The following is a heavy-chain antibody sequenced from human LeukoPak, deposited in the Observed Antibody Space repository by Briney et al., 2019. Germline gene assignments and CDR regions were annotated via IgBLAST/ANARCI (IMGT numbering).Heavy chain of an antibody. CDR3: ARGRSVVVPAARRYFDY. CDR2: IYYSGST. CDR1: GGSISSSSYY. J-gene: IGHJ4*02. Sequence: SETLSLTCTVSGGSISSSSYYWGWIRQPPGKGLEWIGSIYYSGSTYYNPSLKSRVTISVDTSKNQFSLKLSSVTAADTAVYYCARGRSVVVPAARRYFDYWGQGTLVTVSS. V-gene: IGHV4-39*01. D-gene: IGHD2-2*01.